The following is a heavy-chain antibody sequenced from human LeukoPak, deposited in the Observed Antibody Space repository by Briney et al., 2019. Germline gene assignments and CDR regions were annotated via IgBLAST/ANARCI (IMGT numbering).Heavy chain of an antibody. D-gene: IGHD6-6*01. CDR1: GFNFGGYG. J-gene: IGHJ6*03. CDR3: AKDLAARPAYYYYMDV. CDR2: MFYDGSDK. Sequence: GGSLRLSCVASGFNFGGYGMHWVRQAPGKGLEWVAVMFYDGSDKYYADSVKGRFTISRDNSKNTLYLQVNSLRAEDTAVYYCAKDLAARPAYYYYMDVWGKGTTVTVSS. V-gene: IGHV3-33*06.